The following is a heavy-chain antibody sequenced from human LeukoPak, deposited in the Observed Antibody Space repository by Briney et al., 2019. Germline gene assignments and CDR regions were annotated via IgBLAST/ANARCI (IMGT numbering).Heavy chain of an antibody. Sequence: GGSLRLSCAASGFTFSSYGMHWVRQAPGKGLEWVAVIWYGGSNKYYADSVKGRFTISRDNSKNTLYLQMNSLRAEDTAVYYCAKDRWELLSAGVGAFDIWGQGTMVTVSS. CDR1: GFTFSSYG. V-gene: IGHV3-30*02. CDR3: AKDRWELLSAGVGAFDI. J-gene: IGHJ3*02. D-gene: IGHD1-26*01. CDR2: IWYGGSNK.